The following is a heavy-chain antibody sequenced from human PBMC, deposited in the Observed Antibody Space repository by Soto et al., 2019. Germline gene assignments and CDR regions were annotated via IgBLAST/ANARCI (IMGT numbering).Heavy chain of an antibody. CDR2: ISSSSTI. V-gene: IGHV3-48*01. CDR3: ARDYSSYGPFDY. Sequence: GGSLRLSCAASGFTFSSYSMNWVRQAPGKGLEWVSYISSSSTIYYADSVRGRFTISRDNAKNSLYLQMNSLRAEDTAVYYCARDYSSYGPFDYWGQGTLVTVSS. D-gene: IGHD5-18*01. J-gene: IGHJ4*02. CDR1: GFTFSSYS.